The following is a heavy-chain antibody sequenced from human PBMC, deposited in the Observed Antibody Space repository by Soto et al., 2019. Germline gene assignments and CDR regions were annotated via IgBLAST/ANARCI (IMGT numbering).Heavy chain of an antibody. CDR2: ISGSSGST. V-gene: IGHV3-23*01. J-gene: IGHJ3*02. CDR1: GFTFSSYA. Sequence: GGSLRLSCAASGFTFSSYAMSWVRQAPGKGLDWVSGISGSSGSTYYANSGMGRFTISRENSKNTLYLQMNSLSAEDKAVYCGAKGGPVGVDDAFDIWGQGTMVTVSS. D-gene: IGHD1-26*01. CDR3: AKGGPVGVDDAFDI.